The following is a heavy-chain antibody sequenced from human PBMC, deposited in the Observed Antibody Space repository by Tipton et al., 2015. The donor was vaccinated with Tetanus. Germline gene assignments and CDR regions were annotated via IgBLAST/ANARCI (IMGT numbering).Heavy chain of an antibody. V-gene: IGHV3-9*01. J-gene: IGHJ3*02. Sequence: SLRLSCAASGFTFDDYAMHWVRQASGKGLEWVSGISWNSSSIGYADSVKGRFTISRDNAKNSLYLQMNSLRAEDTALYYCAKKVPYSSGWFDAFDIWGQGTMVTVSS. CDR3: AKKVPYSSGWFDAFDI. D-gene: IGHD6-19*01. CDR2: ISWNSSSI. CDR1: GFTFDDYA.